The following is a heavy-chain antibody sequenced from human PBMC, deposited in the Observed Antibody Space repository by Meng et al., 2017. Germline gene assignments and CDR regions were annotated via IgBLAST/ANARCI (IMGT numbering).Heavy chain of an antibody. CDR3: AREFNLVVPAAGY. CDR2: ISSSSSYI. V-gene: IGHV3-21*01. J-gene: IGHJ4*02. CDR1: GFTFSSYS. D-gene: IGHD2-2*01. Sequence: GGSLRLSGAASGFTFSSYSMNWVRQVPGKGLEWVSSISSSSSYIYYADSVKGRFTISRDNTKNSLYLQMNSLRAEDTAVYYCAREFNLVVPAAGYWGQGTLVTVSS.